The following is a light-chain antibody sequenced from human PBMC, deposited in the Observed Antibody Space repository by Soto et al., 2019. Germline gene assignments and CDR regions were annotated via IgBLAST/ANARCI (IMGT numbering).Light chain of an antibody. CDR3: QQYNSYPRT. CDR1: QSISSW. J-gene: IGKJ1*01. V-gene: IGKV1-5*01. CDR2: DAS. Sequence: DIQMTQCPSTLSASVGDRVTITCRASQSISSWLAWYQQKPGKAPKLLIYDASILESGVPSRFSGSGSGTEFTLTISSLQPDDFATYYCQQYNSYPRTVGQGTKVEIK.